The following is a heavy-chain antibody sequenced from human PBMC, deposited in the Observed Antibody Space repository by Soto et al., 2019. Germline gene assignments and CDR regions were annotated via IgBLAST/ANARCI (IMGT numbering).Heavy chain of an antibody. CDR2: ISSSSSYT. V-gene: IGHV3-11*06. CDR1: GFTFSDYY. J-gene: IGHJ3*02. D-gene: IGHD4-17*01. CDR3: AFTLTTATLAAFDI. Sequence: GGSMRLSCAASGFTFSDYYMSWIRQAPGKGLEWVSYISSSSSYTNYADSVKGRFTISRDNAKNSLYLQMNSLRAEDTAVYYCAFTLTTATLAAFDIWGQGTMVTVSS.